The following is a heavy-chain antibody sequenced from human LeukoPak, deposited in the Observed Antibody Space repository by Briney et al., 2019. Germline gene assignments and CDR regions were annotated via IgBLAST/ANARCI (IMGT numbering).Heavy chain of an antibody. V-gene: IGHV3-48*03. J-gene: IGHJ6*02. CDR2: ISSSGSTI. CDR3: ARDRYCSGGSCYYYGMDV. D-gene: IGHD2-15*01. CDR1: GFTFSSYE. Sequence: PGGSLRLSCAASGFTFSSYEMNWVRQTPGKGLEWVSYISSSGSTIYYADSVKGRFTIYRDNAKNSLYLQMNSLRAEDTAVYYCARDRYCSGGSCYYYGMDVWGQGTTVTVSS.